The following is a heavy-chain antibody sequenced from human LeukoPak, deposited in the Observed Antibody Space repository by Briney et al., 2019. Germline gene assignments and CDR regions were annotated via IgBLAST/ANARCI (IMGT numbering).Heavy chain of an antibody. Sequence: ASVRVSCTASGYTFTSYGISWVRHTPGQGLEWMGWISAYNGNTNYAQKLQGRVTMTTDTSTSTAYMELRSLRSDDTAVYYCARADGILTDYYDVDYWGQGTLVTVSS. D-gene: IGHD3-9*01. J-gene: IGHJ4*02. CDR1: GYTFTSYG. CDR3: ARADGILTDYYDVDY. V-gene: IGHV1-18*01. CDR2: ISAYNGNT.